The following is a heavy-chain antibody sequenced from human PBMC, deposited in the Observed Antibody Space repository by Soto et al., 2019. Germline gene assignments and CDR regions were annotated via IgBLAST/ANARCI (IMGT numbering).Heavy chain of an antibody. CDR3: ARPTAAGATVRYFFDH. D-gene: IGHD1-26*01. V-gene: IGHV1-46*01. CDR1: GYIFTNYY. J-gene: IGHJ4*01. Sequence: ASVKVSCKASGYIFTNYYIHWVRQSPGQGLEWMGVINPGGGSTNYAQKFKGRLTMTRDTSTNTVSMELTSLRSEDTAVYYCARPTAAGATVRYFFDHWGQGTLVTVSS. CDR2: INPGGGST.